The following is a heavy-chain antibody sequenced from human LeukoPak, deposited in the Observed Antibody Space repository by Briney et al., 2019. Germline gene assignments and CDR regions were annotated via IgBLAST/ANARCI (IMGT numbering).Heavy chain of an antibody. CDR3: AKDGPSSSWGYFGY. D-gene: IGHD6-13*01. CDR1: GFTFSSYG. V-gene: IGHV3-30*02. CDR2: IRYDGIHR. J-gene: IGHJ4*02. Sequence: GGSLRLSSAASGFTFSSYGMHWVRQGPGKGLEWVAFIRYDGIHRYYADSVRGRFTISRDNSKNTLYLQMNSLRAEDTAVYYCAKDGPSSSWGYFGYWGQGTLVTVSS.